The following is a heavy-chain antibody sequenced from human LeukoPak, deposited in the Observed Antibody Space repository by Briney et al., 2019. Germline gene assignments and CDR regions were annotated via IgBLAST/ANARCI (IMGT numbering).Heavy chain of an antibody. CDR3: ARPRGSYGSGTLYLYYFDY. V-gene: IGHV5-51*01. J-gene: IGHJ4*02. CDR1: GYSFASYW. D-gene: IGHD3-10*01. Sequence: GESLKISCKASGYSFASYWIGWVRQMPGKGLEWMGIIYPSDSDTRYSPSFQGQVTISVDKSISTAYLQWSSLKASDTAMYYCARPRGSYGSGTLYLYYFDYWGQGTLVTVSS. CDR2: IYPSDSDT.